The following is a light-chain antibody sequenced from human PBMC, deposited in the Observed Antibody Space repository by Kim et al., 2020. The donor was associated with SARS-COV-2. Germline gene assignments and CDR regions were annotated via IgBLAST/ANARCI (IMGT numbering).Light chain of an antibody. Sequence: ATINCKSSPSVLSSYYNKNCLIWYQQKPGHPPKMLIYWASARGSGVPDRFSGSESGTDFTLTISSLQAEDVALYYCQQCFSSPWTFGQGTKVDIK. CDR2: WAS. V-gene: IGKV4-1*01. CDR3: QQCFSSPWT. J-gene: IGKJ1*01. CDR1: PSVLSSYYNKNC.